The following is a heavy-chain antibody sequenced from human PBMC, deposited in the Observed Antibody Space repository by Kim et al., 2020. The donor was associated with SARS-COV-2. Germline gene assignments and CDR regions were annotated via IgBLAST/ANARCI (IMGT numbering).Heavy chain of an antibody. V-gene: IGHV3-23*01. CDR1: GFTFSSYA. CDR2: ISGGGVNK. CDR3: AKVVVMDDYNYYYYYGMDV. Sequence: GGSLRLSCAASGFTFSSYAMSWVRQAPGKGLEWVSVISGGGVNKFYADSVRGRFTISRDNPKNTLYLQMNSLRDEDTALYYCAKVVVMDDYNYYYYYGMDVWCQGTAVTVSS. D-gene: IGHD3-3*01. J-gene: IGHJ6*02.